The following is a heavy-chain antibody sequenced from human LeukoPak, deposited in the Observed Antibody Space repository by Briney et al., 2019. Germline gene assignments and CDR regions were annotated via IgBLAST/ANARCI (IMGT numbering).Heavy chain of an antibody. CDR2: IYSGGST. J-gene: IGHJ4*02. V-gene: IGHV3-53*01. CDR1: GFTVSSNY. CDR3: ARHPLSEYYFDY. Sequence: GGSLRLSCAASGFTVSSNYMSWVRQAPGKGLEWVSVIYSGGSTYYADSVKGRFTISRDNSKNTLYLQMNSLRAEDTAVYYCARHPLSEYYFDYWGQGTLVTVSS.